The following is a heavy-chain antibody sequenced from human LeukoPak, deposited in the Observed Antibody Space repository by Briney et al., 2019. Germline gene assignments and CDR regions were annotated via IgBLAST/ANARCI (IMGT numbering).Heavy chain of an antibody. CDR2: IKTKSQGGTT. Sequence: GGSLRLSCAASGFTFSKAWVNWVREAPGKGLECVARIKTKSQGGTTDYTAPVKGRFAISRDDSENRLYLQMNSLKSEDTAVYYCAVGLGKTDTDYWGQGTLVTVSS. CDR3: AVGLGKTDTDY. J-gene: IGHJ4*02. V-gene: IGHV3-15*05. D-gene: IGHD1-14*01. CDR1: GFTFSKAW.